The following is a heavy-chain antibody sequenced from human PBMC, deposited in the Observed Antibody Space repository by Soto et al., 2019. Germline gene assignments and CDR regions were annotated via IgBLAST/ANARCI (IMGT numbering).Heavy chain of an antibody. D-gene: IGHD2-15*01. J-gene: IGHJ6*02. V-gene: IGHV1-3*01. CDR2: INPGNWNT. CDR1: GYTFSNFA. CDR3: AKSPNPGSATPSYYGMDV. Sequence: GASVKVSCKASGYTFSNFAMHWVRQAPGQRLEWMGWINPGNWNTKYSQKFQGRVTITRDTSASTAYMELSSLRSEDTAVYYCAKSPNPGSATPSYYGMDVWGLGTTVTVSS.